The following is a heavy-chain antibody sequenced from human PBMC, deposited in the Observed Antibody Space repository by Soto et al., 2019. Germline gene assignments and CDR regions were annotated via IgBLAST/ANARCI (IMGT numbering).Heavy chain of an antibody. Sequence: QVQLQESGPGLLKPSETLSLTCTVSRGSNSAYYWSWIRQSPGKGLEWLGYIFYSGNTKYNTFLKSRVSISVDPSKNQFSLKLTSVTGADTDVSYCARVGGGDRFDYWGEGILVTVSS. D-gene: IGHD1-26*01. CDR1: RGSNSAYY. J-gene: IGHJ4*02. CDR3: ARVGGGDRFDY. V-gene: IGHV4-59*12. CDR2: IFYSGNT.